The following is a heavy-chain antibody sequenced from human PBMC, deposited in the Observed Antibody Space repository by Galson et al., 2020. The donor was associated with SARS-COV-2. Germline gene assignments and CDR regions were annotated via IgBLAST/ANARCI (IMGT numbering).Heavy chain of an antibody. V-gene: IGHV4-59*01. J-gene: IGHJ3*02. CDR1: GGSISGYY. CDR2: IYSSGIT. Sequence: SETLSLTCTVSGGSISGYYWSWIRQPPGKGLEYIGYIYSSGITNYNPSLKSRVTISVDTSKNQFSLKLNSVTAADTAMYYWARDPLTYYVGGTTPQPWPGAFDIWGQGTMVTVSS. D-gene: IGHD3-16*01. CDR3: ARDPLTYYVGGTTPQPWPGAFDI.